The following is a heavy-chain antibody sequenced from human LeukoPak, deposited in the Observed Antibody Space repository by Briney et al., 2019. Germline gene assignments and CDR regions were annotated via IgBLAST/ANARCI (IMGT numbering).Heavy chain of an antibody. Sequence: GGSLRLSCVVSGFTFSRHAMHWVRQAPGKGLEWVAVISFDGSNKYYADSVRGRFTISRDNSKNTLYLQMNSLRAEDTAVYYCARDGEIAAVGYFYYYYMDVWGKGTTVTVSS. D-gene: IGHD6-13*01. J-gene: IGHJ6*03. V-gene: IGHV3-30-3*01. CDR2: ISFDGSNK. CDR1: GFTFSRHA. CDR3: ARDGEIAAVGYFYYYYMDV.